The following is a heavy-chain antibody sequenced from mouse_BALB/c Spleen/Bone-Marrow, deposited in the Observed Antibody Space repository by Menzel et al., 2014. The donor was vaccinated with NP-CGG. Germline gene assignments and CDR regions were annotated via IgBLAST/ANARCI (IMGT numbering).Heavy chain of an antibody. Sequence: QVQLQQSGAELVKPGASVNLSCKASGYTFTSYWVYWVKQRPGQGLEWIGEINPSNGRANCNEKFKNEATLTVDKSTSTAYMQVSSLTSENSAVYYCARRDFRSWFAYWGQGTLVTVSA. CDR3: ARRDFRSWFAY. J-gene: IGHJ3*01. D-gene: IGHD2-14*01. CDR2: INPSNGRA. V-gene: IGHV1S81*02. CDR1: GYTFTSYW.